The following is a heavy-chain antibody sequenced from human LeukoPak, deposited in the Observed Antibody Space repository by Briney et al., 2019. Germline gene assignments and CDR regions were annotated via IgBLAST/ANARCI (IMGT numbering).Heavy chain of an antibody. CDR1: GGSFSGYY. Sequence: SSETLSLTCAVYGGSFSGYYWSWIRQPPGKGLEWIGEINHSGSTNYNPSLKSRVTISVDTSKNQFSLKLSSVTAADTAVYYCARQETYYYDSSGYYIFDYWGQGTLVTVSS. D-gene: IGHD3-22*01. J-gene: IGHJ4*02. CDR3: ARQETYYYDSSGYYIFDY. CDR2: INHSGST. V-gene: IGHV4-34*01.